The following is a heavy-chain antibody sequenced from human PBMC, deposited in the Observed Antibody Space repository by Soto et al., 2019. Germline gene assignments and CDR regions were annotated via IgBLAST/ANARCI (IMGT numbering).Heavy chain of an antibody. CDR1: GFTFADYA. J-gene: IGHJ4*02. D-gene: IGHD3-22*01. CDR2: INADGSEK. Sequence: VQMVESGGGVVHPGGSLRLSSAVSGFTFADYAVHWLRQSAGKGLEWVSFINADGSEKYYADSVRGRFTISRDNSKDSFYLQMNSLRLEDTAMYYCAKAKFYYDSSPYDSWGQGTLVTVSS. CDR3: AKAKFYYDSSPYDS. V-gene: IGHV3-43*02.